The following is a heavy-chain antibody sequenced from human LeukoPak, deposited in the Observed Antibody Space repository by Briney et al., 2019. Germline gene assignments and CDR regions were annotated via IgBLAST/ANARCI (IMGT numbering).Heavy chain of an antibody. CDR1: GGSFSGYY. CDR3: ARGTYSSGWSNYYYYMDV. D-gene: IGHD6-19*01. J-gene: IGHJ6*03. V-gene: IGHV4-34*01. CDR2: ISHSGST. Sequence: PSETLSLTCAVYGGSFSGYYWSWIRQPPGKGLEWIGEISHSGSTNYNPSLKSRVTISVDTSKNQFSLKLSSVTAADTAVYYCARGTYSSGWSNYYYYMDVWGKGTTVTVSS.